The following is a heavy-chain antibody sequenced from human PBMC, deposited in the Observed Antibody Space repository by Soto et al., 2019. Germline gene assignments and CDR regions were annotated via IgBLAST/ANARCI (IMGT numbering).Heavy chain of an antibody. V-gene: IGHV4-30-4*01. CDR1: GGSIRSGDYY. D-gene: IGHD2-2*01. CDR3: VRSVPGACSSSSCSDAFDL. Sequence: QVQLQESGPGLVKPSQTLSLTCTVSGGSIRSGDYYWNWIRQPPGKGLEWIGSIYYSGSTYYSPSHTSRVTISVVTSNIQFSRMLSAATAADLAVYYCVRSVPGACSSSSCSDAFDLWGRGTMVAVSS. J-gene: IGHJ3*01. CDR2: IYYSGST.